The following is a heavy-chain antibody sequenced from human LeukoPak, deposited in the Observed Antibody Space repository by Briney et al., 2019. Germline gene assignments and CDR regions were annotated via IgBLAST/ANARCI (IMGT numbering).Heavy chain of an antibody. V-gene: IGHV3-23*01. CDR1: GLTFSSYA. J-gene: IGHJ4*02. CDR2: ISGSGGST. D-gene: IGHD3-3*01. Sequence: GRSLRLSCAAFGLTFSSYAMSWVRPGPGKGLEWVSAISGSGGSTYYADSVKGRFTISRDNSKNTLYLQMNSLRAEDTAVYYCANSDFWSGYYSPPYYFDYWGQGTLVTVSS. CDR3: ANSDFWSGYYSPPYYFDY.